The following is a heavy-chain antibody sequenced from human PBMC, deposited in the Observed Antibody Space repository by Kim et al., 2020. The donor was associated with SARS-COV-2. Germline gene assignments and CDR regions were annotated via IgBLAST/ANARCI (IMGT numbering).Heavy chain of an antibody. V-gene: IGHV4-34*01. D-gene: IGHD4-17*01. J-gene: IGHJ5*02. CDR3: AGAIDYGDEFDP. Sequence: NSHPSLKSRVTISLDTSKNQFSLKLSSVTAADTAVYYCAGAIDYGDEFDPWGQGTLVTVSS.